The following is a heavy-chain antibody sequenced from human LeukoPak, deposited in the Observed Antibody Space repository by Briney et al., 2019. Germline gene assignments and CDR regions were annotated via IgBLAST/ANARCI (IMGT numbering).Heavy chain of an antibody. D-gene: IGHD3-22*01. CDR3: ARGTSDSNGYTGFDY. V-gene: IGHV3-23*01. J-gene: IGHJ4*02. CDR2: ISGGGSNT. Sequence: GGSLRLSCAASGFTFSNYAMNWVRQAPGKGLEWVSSISGGGSNTYYADSVKGRLTISRDNPKNTLYLQMNSLRAEDTAVYYCARGTSDSNGYTGFDYWGQGTLVTVSS. CDR1: GFTFSNYA.